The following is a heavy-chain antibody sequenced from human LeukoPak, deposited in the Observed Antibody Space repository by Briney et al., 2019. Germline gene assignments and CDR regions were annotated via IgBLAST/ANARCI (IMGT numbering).Heavy chain of an antibody. CDR2: ISAYNGDT. CDR3: ARGGNYYGSETHGPYWFDP. J-gene: IGHJ5*02. Sequence: ASVKVSCKGSGYTFTSYGVSWVRQAPGEGLEWMGWISAYNGDTNYPQNLQDRVTTTIDTSTTTPYMELRSLRSHDTAVYYRARGGNYYGSETHGPYWFDPWGQGTLVTVSS. CDR1: GYTFTSYG. V-gene: IGHV1-18*01. D-gene: IGHD3-10*01.